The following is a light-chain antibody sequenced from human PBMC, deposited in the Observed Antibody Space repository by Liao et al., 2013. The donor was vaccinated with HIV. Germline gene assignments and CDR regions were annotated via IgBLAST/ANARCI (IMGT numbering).Light chain of an antibody. CDR3: QVWDMRSDHYV. CDR1: KLGDRY. V-gene: IGLV3-1*01. J-gene: IGLJ1*01. Sequence: SYDLIQPPSVSVSPGQTASITCSGDKLGDRYTCWYQQKAGQSPVLVIYQDTKRPSGIPERFSGSQSGNTATLTISRVEAGDEADYYCQVWDMRSDHYVFGAGTTVTVL. CDR2: QDT.